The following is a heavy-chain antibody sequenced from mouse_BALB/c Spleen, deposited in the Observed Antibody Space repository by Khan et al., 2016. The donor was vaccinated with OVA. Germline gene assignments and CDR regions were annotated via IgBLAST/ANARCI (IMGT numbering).Heavy chain of an antibody. CDR2: INPSNGYT. J-gene: IGHJ3*01. Sequence: QVRLQQSGAELARPGASVKMSCKASGYTFASYTIHWIKQGPGQGLEWIGYINPSNGYTNYNQKFKDKATLTADKSSTTAYMQLSSLTSDDSAVYNGVRDGAYDRNDGCVGYWGQGTLVTVSA. D-gene: IGHD2-14*01. CDR1: GYTFASYT. V-gene: IGHV1-4*01. CDR3: VRDGAYDRNDGCVGY.